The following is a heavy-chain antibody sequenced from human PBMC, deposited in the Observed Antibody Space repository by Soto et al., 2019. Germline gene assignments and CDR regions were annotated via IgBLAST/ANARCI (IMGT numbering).Heavy chain of an antibody. Sequence: SETLSLACAVYGGSFSGYYWSWIRQPPGKGLEWIGEINHSGSTNYNPSLKSRVTISVDTSKNQFSLKLSSVTAADTAVYYCARGLLGDYGMDVWGQGTTVTVSS. V-gene: IGHV4-34*01. CDR2: INHSGST. CDR3: ARGLLGDYGMDV. D-gene: IGHD3-10*01. CDR1: GGSFSGYY. J-gene: IGHJ6*02.